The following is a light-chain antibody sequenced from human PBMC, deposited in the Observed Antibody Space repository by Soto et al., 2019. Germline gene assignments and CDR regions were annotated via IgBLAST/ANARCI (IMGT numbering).Light chain of an antibody. CDR3: QQYNSVPHA. CDR2: AAS. CDR1: QGISNY. Sequence: DIQMTQSPSSLSASVGDRVTIPCRASQGISNYLAWYQQKPGKVPKLLIYAASPLQSGVPSRFSGSGSETEFTLTIYSLQAEDVGNYYCQQYNSVPHAFGQGTKVEFQ. J-gene: IGKJ1*01. V-gene: IGKV1-27*01.